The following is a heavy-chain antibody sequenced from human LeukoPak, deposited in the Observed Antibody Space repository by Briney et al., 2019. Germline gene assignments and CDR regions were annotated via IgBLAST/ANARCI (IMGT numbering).Heavy chain of an antibody. V-gene: IGHV3-74*01. CDR1: GFTFSDYW. J-gene: IGHJ4*02. CDR3: ARGLAGFDF. CDR2: INTDGSST. Sequence: GGSLRLSCAASGFTFSDYWMSWVRQGPGTGLVWVSRINTDGSSTAYADSVKGRFTISRDNAKNTLFLQVNSLRAEDTAVYYCARGLAGFDFWGQGTLVTISS.